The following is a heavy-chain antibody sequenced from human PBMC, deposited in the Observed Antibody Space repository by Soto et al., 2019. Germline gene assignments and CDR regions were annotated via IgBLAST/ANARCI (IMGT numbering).Heavy chain of an antibody. CDR1: GYTFTSYG. CDR2: ISAYNGNT. CDR3: ARVTIYCSSTSCEAFDY. J-gene: IGHJ4*02. V-gene: IGHV1-18*01. Sequence: ASVKVSCKASGYTFTSYGISWVRQAPGQGLEWMGWISAYNGNTNYAQKLQGRVTMTTGTSTSTAYMELRSLRSDDTAVYYCARVTIYCSSTSCEAFDYWGQGTLVTVSS. D-gene: IGHD2-2*01.